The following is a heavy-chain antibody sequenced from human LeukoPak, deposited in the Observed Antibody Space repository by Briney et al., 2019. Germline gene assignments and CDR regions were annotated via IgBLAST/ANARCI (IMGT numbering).Heavy chain of an antibody. V-gene: IGHV3-23*01. CDR2: ISGSGGST. CDR1: GFTFSSYA. D-gene: IGHD4-17*01. CDR3: AKGVLTTAISFLYYYGMDV. J-gene: IGHJ6*02. Sequence: GGSLRLSCAASGFTFSSYAMSWVRQAPGKGLEWVSTISGSGGSTYYADSVKGRFTISRDNSKNTLYLQMNSLRAEDTAVYYCAKGVLTTAISFLYYYGMDVWGQGTTVTVSS.